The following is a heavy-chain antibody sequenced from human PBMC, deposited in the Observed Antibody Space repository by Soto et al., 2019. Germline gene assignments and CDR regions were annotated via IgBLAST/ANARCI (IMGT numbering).Heavy chain of an antibody. CDR2: ISAYNGNT. CDR1: GYTFTSYG. J-gene: IGHJ6*02. CDR3: ARFGAKTYYDFWSGYPSTQNYYYGMDV. Sequence: GASVKVSCKASGYTFTSYGISWVRQAPGQGLEWMGWISAYNGNTNYAQKLQGRVTMTTDTSTSTAYMELRSLRSDDTAVYYCARFGAKTYYDFWSGYPSTQNYYYGMDVWGQGTTVTVSS. D-gene: IGHD3-3*01. V-gene: IGHV1-18*04.